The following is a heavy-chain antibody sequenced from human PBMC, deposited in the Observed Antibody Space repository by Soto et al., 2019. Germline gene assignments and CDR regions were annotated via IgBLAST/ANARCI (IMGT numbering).Heavy chain of an antibody. D-gene: IGHD6-25*01. Sequence: EVLLLESGGGLVQPGGSLRLSCAASGFTFSSYAMSWVRQAPGKGLEWVSAISGSGRSTYYADSVKGRFSISRDNSMDVLSLQMTSVRAADTAVNYCASEHHSSGRWSEFDYWGQGTLVTVSS. CDR3: ASEHHSSGRWSEFDY. J-gene: IGHJ4*02. CDR2: ISGSGRST. V-gene: IGHV3-23*01. CDR1: GFTFSSYA.